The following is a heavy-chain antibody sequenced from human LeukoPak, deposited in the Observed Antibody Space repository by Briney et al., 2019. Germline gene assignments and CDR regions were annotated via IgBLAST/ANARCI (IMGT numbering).Heavy chain of an antibody. CDR2: ISTTSYI. CDR1: GFTFSTHN. J-gene: IGHJ4*02. Sequence: GGSLRLSCAASGFTFSTHNMCWVRQAPGKGLEWVSSISTTSYIYCADSLKGRFTISRDNAKKSMFLQMKSLRTEDTAVYICVRWGVEAGMDYWGQGTLVTVSS. CDR3: VRWGVEAGMDY. D-gene: IGHD6-19*01. V-gene: IGHV3-21*01.